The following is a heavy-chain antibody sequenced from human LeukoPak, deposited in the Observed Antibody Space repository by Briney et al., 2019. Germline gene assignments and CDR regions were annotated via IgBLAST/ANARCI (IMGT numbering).Heavy chain of an antibody. V-gene: IGHV3-23*01. CDR1: GFRFSRYW. CDR3: AKGGYDYALSASHLDY. J-gene: IGHJ4*02. CDR2: ISGSGGST. Sequence: SGGSLRLSCAASGFRFSRYWMSWVRQAPGKGLEWVSAISGSGGSTYYADSVKGRFTISRDNSKNTLFLQMNSLRAEDTAVYYCAKGGYDYALSASHLDYWGQGTLVTVSS. D-gene: IGHD3-16*01.